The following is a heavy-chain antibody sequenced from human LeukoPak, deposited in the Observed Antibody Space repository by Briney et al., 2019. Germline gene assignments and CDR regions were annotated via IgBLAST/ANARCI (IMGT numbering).Heavy chain of an antibody. D-gene: IGHD6-19*01. CDR2: IYHTGST. Sequence: PSETLSLTCAVSGYSINSGHYWGWIRQAPGKGLEWIGSIYHTGSTYYNPSLKSRVTISVDTSKNQFSLKLSSVTAADTAVYYCAIGPGYGSGWYLYWGQGTLVTVSS. V-gene: IGHV4-38-2*01. J-gene: IGHJ4*02. CDR1: GYSINSGHY. CDR3: AIGPGYGSGWYLY.